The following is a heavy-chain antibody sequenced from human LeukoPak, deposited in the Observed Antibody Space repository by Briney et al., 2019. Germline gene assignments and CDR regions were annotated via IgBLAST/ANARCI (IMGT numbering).Heavy chain of an antibody. V-gene: IGHV4-34*01. CDR3: AGVKFRRVAAAGSFRWFDP. CDR1: GGSFSGYY. Sequence: SETLSLTCAVYGGSFSGYYWSWIRQPPGKGLEWIGEINHSGSTNYNPSLKSRVTISVDTSKNQFSLKLSSVTAADTAVYYCAGVKFRRVAAAGSFRWFDPWGQGTLVTVSS. J-gene: IGHJ5*02. D-gene: IGHD6-13*01. CDR2: INHSGST.